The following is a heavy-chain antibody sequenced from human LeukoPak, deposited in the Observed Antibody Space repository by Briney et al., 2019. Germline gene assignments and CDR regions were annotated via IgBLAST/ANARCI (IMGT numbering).Heavy chain of an antibody. V-gene: IGHV4-4*02. J-gene: IGHJ5*02. CDR3: ASTLNPVVVVAAPPS. CDR1: GGSISSSNW. D-gene: IGHD2-15*01. Sequence: SGTLSLTCAVSGGSISSSNWWSWVRQPPGKGLEWIGEIYHSGSTNYNPSLKSRVTISVDKSKNQFSLKLSSVTAADTAVYYCASTLNPVVVVAAPPSWGQGTLVTVSS. CDR2: IYHSGST.